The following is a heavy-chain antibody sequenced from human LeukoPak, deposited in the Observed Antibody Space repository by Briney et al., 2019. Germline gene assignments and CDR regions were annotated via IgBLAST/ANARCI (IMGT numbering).Heavy chain of an antibody. CDR3: ARVPTSYYDSSGYYLDY. CDR2: IYYSGST. V-gene: IGHV4-30-4*08. CDR1: GGSISSGDYY. D-gene: IGHD3-22*01. Sequence: SETLSLTCTVSGGSISSGDYYWSWIRQPPGKGLERIGYIYYSGSTYYNPSLKSRVTISVDTSKNQFSLKLSSVTAADTAVYYCARVPTSYYDSSGYYLDYWGLGTLVTVSS. J-gene: IGHJ4*02.